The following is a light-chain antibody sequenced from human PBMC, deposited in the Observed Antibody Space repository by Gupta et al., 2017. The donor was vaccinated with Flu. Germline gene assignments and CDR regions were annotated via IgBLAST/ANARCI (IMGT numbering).Light chain of an antibody. Sequence: QSALTQPASVSGSPGQSITISCTGTSSDAGGYNYVSWYQQHPGKAPKLIIYEVNNRPSGVSNRFSGSKSGNTASLTISGLQAEDEADYYCSSYTSGSPYVFGTGTKVTVL. CDR3: SSYTSGSPYV. CDR2: EVN. V-gene: IGLV2-14*01. J-gene: IGLJ1*01. CDR1: SSDAGGYNY.